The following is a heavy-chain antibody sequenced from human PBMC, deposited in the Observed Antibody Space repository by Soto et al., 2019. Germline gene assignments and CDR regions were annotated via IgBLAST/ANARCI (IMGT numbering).Heavy chain of an antibody. Sequence: SSETLSLTCTVSGGSVSSGSYYWSWIRQPPGKGLEGIGDIYYSGTTYYNPSFKSRVTISVDTSKNQFSLELGSVTAADTAVYYTVRHISGYIGIDSWGDGTLFT. J-gene: IGHJ1*01. CDR3: VRHISGYIGIDS. D-gene: IGHD2-21*01. CDR2: IYYSGTT. V-gene: IGHV4-61*01. CDR1: GGSVSSGSYY.